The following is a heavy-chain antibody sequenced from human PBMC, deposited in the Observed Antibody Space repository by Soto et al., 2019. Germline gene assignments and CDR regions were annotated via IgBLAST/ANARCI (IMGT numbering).Heavy chain of an antibody. CDR3: ARHPSRRYYDSSGYYYPLVYGMDV. D-gene: IGHD3-22*01. CDR2: IYFSGNT. J-gene: IGHJ6*02. CDR1: SGSITSSTYY. Sequence: SETLSLTCTVSSGSITSSTYYWGWIRQPPEKGLEWIGTIYFSGNTYYNPSLKSRVTISVDTSKNQFSLKLSSVTAADTAVYYCARHPSRRYYDSSGYYYPLVYGMDVWGQGTTVTVSS. V-gene: IGHV4-39*01.